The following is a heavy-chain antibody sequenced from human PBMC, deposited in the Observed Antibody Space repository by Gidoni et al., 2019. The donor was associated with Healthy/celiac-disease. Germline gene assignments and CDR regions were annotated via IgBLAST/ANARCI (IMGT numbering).Heavy chain of an antibody. CDR3: ARGFPRIAVAGTEDRGMDV. D-gene: IGHD6-19*01. CDR2: ISYDGSNK. CDR1: GFTFSSYA. V-gene: IGHV3-30-3*01. J-gene: IGHJ6*02. Sequence: QVQLVESGGGVVQPGRSLRLSCAASGFTFSSYAMHWVRQAPGKGLEWVAVISYDGSNKCYADSVKGRFTISRDNSKNTLYLQMNSLRAEDTAVYYCARGFPRIAVAGTEDRGMDVWGQGTTVTVSS.